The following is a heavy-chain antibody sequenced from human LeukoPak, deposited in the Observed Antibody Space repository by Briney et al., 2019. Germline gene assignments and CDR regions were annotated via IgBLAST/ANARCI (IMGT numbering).Heavy chain of an antibody. CDR1: GFTFSSYA. Sequence: GGSLRLSCAASGFTFSSYAMTWVRQAPGKGLEWVSSIDASGGSTYYADSVKGRFTISRANSKNTFFLQMNTLRAADTAVYYCAKGSGSGWYGWFAPWGQGTLVTVSS. V-gene: IGHV3-23*01. CDR3: AKGSGSGWYGWFAP. J-gene: IGHJ5*02. CDR2: IDASGGST. D-gene: IGHD6-19*01.